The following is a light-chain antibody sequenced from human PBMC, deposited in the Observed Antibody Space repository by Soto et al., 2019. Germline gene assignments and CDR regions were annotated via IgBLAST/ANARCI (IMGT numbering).Light chain of an antibody. J-gene: IGLJ1*01. CDR1: SDNY. Sequence: QSALTQPASVSGSPGQSITIACTGTSDNYVSWYQQHPGKVPKLMIYGVTNRPSGVSDRFSGSKSGNRASLTISGLQTEDEADYYCSSYTNSRTLLFGAGTKLTVL. CDR2: GVT. CDR3: SSYTNSRTLL. V-gene: IGLV2-14*01.